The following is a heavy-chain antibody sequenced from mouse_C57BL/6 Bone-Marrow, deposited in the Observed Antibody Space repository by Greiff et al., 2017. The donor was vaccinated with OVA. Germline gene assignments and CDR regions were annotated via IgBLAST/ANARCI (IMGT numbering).Heavy chain of an antibody. CDR3: ARLPTSKGWYFDV. D-gene: IGHD1-3*01. J-gene: IGHJ1*03. CDR2: ISNGGGST. V-gene: IGHV5-12*01. CDR1: GFTFSDYY. Sequence: EVQRVESGGGLVQPGGSLKLSCAASGFTFSDYYMYWVRQTPEKRLEWVAYISNGGGSTYYPDTVKGRFTISRDNAKNTLYLQMSRLKAEDTAMYYCARLPTSKGWYFDVWGTGTTVTVSS.